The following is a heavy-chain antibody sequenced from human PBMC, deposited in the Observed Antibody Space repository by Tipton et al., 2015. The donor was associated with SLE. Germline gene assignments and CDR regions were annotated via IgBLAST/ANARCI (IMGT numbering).Heavy chain of an antibody. D-gene: IGHD3-22*01. J-gene: IGHJ6*03. Sequence: TLSLTCTVSGASISDHYWTWIRQPPGKGLEWIGYIYGSASTTYTPSLKSRIAISVDTSTMQFSLRLTSVTAADAADYYSGGGNYFDYYMDAWGKGTTVTVSS. V-gene: IGHV4-4*08. CDR3: GGGNYFDYYMDA. CDR2: IYGSAST. CDR1: GASISDHY.